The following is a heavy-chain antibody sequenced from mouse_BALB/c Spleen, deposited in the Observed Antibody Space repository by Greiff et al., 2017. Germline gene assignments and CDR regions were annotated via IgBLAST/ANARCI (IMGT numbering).Heavy chain of an antibody. Sequence: VQLVESGAELVRPGSSVKISCKASGYAFSSYWMNWVKQRPGQGLEWIGQIYPGDGDTNYNGKFKGKATLTADKSSSTAYMQLSSLKSEDSAVYFCARGDDGYYAFAYWGQGTLVTVSA. CDR1: GYAFSSYW. J-gene: IGHJ3*01. V-gene: IGHV1-80*01. CDR3: ARGDDGYYAFAY. D-gene: IGHD2-3*01. CDR2: IYPGDGDT.